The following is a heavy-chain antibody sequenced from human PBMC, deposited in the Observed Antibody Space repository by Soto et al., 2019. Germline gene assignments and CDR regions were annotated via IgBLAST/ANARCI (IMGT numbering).Heavy chain of an antibody. CDR3: AKDHVDTAMEPWFDP. J-gene: IGHJ5*02. CDR1: GFTFSSYG. D-gene: IGHD5-18*01. V-gene: IGHV3-30*18. Sequence: PGGSLRLSCAASGFTFSSYGMHWVRQAPGKGLEWVAAISYDGSNKYYADSVKGRFTISRDNSKNTLYLQMNSLRAEDTAVYYCAKDHVDTAMEPWFDPWGQGTLVTVSS. CDR2: ISYDGSNK.